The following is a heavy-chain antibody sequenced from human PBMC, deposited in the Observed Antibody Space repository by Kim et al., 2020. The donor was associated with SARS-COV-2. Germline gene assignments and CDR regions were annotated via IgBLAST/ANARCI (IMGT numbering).Heavy chain of an antibody. V-gene: IGHV4-59*08. Sequence: SETLSLTCTVSGGSISSYYWSWIRQPPGKGLEWIGYIYYSGSTNYNPSLKSRVTISVDTSKNQFSLKLSSVTAADTAVYYCARRIGTVTWFGYWGQGTLVTVSS. CDR2: IYYSGST. J-gene: IGHJ4*02. CDR1: GGSISSYY. D-gene: IGHD4-17*01. CDR3: ARRIGTVTWFGY.